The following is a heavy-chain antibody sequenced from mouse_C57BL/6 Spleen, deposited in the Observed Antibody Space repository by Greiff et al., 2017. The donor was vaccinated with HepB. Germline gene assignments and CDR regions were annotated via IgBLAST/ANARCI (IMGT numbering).Heavy chain of an antibody. V-gene: IGHV5-9-1*02. J-gene: IGHJ3*01. CDR2: ISSGGDYI. D-gene: IGHD1-1*01. CDR3: TRGYGSSYRFAY. Sequence: EVMLVESGEGLVKPGGSLKLSCAASGFTFSSYAMSWVRQTPEKRLEWVAYISSGGDYIYYADTVKGRFTISRDNARNTLYLQMSSLKSEDTAMYYCTRGYGSSYRFAYWGQGTLVTVSA. CDR1: GFTFSSYA.